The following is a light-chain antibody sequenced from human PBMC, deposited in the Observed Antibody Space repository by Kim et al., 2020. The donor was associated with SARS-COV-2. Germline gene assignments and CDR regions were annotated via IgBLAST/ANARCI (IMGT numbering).Light chain of an antibody. J-gene: IGLJ2*01. Sequence: SYELTQPPSVSVSPGQTASITCSGDKLGDKYACWYQQKPGQSPVLVIYQDSKRPSGIPERFSGSNSGNTATLTISGTQAMDEADYYCQAWHSSVVFGGGT. CDR3: QAWHSSVV. V-gene: IGLV3-1*01. CDR1: KLGDKY. CDR2: QDS.